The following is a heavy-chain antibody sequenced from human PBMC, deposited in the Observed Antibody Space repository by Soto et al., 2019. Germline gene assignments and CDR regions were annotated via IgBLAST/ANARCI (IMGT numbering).Heavy chain of an antibody. CDR3: AREGELLDYGMDV. J-gene: IGHJ6*02. D-gene: IGHD1-26*01. Sequence: QVQLQESGPGLVKPSETLSLTCTVSGGSISSYYWSWIRQPPGKGLEWIGYIYYSGSTNYNPSLKSRSPNSVDTSKNQFSLTLSSVTAAGTAWYYCAREGELLDYGMDVWGQGTTVTVSS. CDR1: GGSISSYY. CDR2: IYYSGST. V-gene: IGHV4-59*08.